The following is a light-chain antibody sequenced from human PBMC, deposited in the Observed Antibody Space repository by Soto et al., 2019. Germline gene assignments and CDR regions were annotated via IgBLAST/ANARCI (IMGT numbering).Light chain of an antibody. Sequence: ERVLTQSPATLSVSPGERATLSCRASQSVGANLVWYQQKPGQAPRLLIYDASTRAADIPARFSGSGSGTEFTLTISSLEPEDCAVYFCQQYNFWPQVTFGAGTKVEI. CDR3: QQYNFWPQVT. V-gene: IGKV3-15*01. J-gene: IGKJ4*01. CDR2: DAS. CDR1: QSVGAN.